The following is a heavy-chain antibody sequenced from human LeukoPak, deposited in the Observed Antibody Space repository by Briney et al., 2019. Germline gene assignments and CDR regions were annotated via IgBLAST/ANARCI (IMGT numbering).Heavy chain of an antibody. CDR3: ARNMVRGVIYYFDY. V-gene: IGHV3-48*04. CDR1: GFTFSSYS. Sequence: GGSLRLSCAASGFTFSSYSMNWVRQAPGKGLEWVSYISSSSSTIYYADSVKGRFTISRDNAKNSLYLQMNSLRAEDTAVYYCARNMVRGVIYYFDYWGQGTLVTVSS. D-gene: IGHD3-10*01. J-gene: IGHJ4*02. CDR2: ISSSSSTI.